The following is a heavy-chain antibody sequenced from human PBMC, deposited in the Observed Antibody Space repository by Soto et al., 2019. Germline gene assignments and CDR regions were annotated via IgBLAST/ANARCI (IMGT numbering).Heavy chain of an antibody. V-gene: IGHV1-69*13. CDR2: IIPIFGTA. CDR1: GGTFSSYA. D-gene: IGHD5-12*01. CDR3: ARDVGEMATQSDAFDI. J-gene: IGHJ3*02. Sequence: SVKVSCKASGGTFSSYAISWVRQAPGQGLEWMGGIIPIFGTANYAQKFQGRVTITADESTSTAYMELSSLRSEDTAVYYCARDVGEMATQSDAFDIWGQGTMVTV.